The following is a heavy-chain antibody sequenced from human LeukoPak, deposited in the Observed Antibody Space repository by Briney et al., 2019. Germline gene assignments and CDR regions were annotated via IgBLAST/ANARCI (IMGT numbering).Heavy chain of an antibody. D-gene: IGHD6-13*01. CDR1: GYTFTGYY. CDR2: INPNSGGT. V-gene: IGHV1-2*02. Sequence: GASVKVSCKASGYTFTGYYMHWVRQAPGQGLEWMGWINPNSGGTNYAQKFQGRVTMTRDTSISTAYMELSRLRSDDTAVYYCARDNSIAAAGPVPYNWFDPWGQGTLVTVSS. CDR3: ARDNSIAAAGPVPYNWFDP. J-gene: IGHJ5*02.